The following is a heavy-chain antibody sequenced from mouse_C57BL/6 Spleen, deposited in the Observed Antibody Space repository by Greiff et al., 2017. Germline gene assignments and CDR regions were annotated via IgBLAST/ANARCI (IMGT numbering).Heavy chain of an antibody. V-gene: IGHV1-82*01. CDR3: ARPYDAMDY. D-gene: IGHD6-5*01. J-gene: IGHJ4*01. CDR1: GYAFSSSW. CDR2: IYPGDGDT. Sequence: VQLQQSRPELVKPGASVKISCKASGYAFSSSWMNWVKQRPGKGLEWIGRIYPGDGDTNYNGKFKGKATLTADKSSSTAYMQLSSLTSEDSAVYFCARPYDAMDYWGQGTSVTVSS.